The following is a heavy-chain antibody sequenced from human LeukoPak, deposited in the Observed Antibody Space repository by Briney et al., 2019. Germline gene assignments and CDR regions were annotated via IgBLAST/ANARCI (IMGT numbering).Heavy chain of an antibody. CDR2: IIPIFGTA. J-gene: IGHJ4*02. CDR1: GGTFSSYA. D-gene: IGHD5-12*01. V-gene: IGHV1-69*13. Sequence: ASVKVSCKASGGTFSSYAISWVRQAPGQGLEWMGGIIPIFGTANYAQKFQGRVTITADESTSTAYMELSSLRSEDTAVYYCARSEADIVATTVDYWGQGTLVTVSS. CDR3: ARSEADIVATTVDY.